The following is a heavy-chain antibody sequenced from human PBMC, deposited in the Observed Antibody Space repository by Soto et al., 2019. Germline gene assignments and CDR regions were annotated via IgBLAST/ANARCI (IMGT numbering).Heavy chain of an antibody. J-gene: IGHJ4*02. Sequence: PGGSLRLSCSVSGFTFGTYAIHWVRQAPGKGLEYVSSISHNGRSTYYADSVKGRFTISRDNSKNALYLQMSSLRPEDTAVYYCVKDRWVDYWGQGILVTVSS. D-gene: IGHD6-13*01. CDR2: ISHNGRST. CDR3: VKDRWVDY. CDR1: GFTFGTYA. V-gene: IGHV3-64D*06.